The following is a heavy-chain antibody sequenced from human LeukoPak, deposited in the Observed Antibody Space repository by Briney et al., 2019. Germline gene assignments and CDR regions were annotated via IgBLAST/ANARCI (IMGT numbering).Heavy chain of an antibody. Sequence: GASVKVSCKASGYTFTSYYMHWVRQAPGQGLEWMGIINPSGGSTSYAQKFQGRVTMTRYMSTSTVYMELSSLRSEDTAVYYCARPKSSGYYSKPFDYWGQGTLVTVSS. D-gene: IGHD3-22*01. CDR3: ARPKSSGYYSKPFDY. V-gene: IGHV1-46*01. CDR2: INPSGGST. J-gene: IGHJ4*02. CDR1: GYTFTSYY.